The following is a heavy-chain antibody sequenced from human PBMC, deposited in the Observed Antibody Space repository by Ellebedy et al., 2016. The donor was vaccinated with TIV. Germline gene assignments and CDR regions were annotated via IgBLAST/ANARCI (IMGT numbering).Heavy chain of an antibody. J-gene: IGHJ4*02. CDR2: IGTAGDT. Sequence: GESLKISCAASGFTFSSYDMHWVRQATGKGLEWVSAIGTAGDTYYPGSVKGRFTISRENAKNSLYLQMNSLRAGDTAVYYCARDDPAHYYDSSGYPSFDYWGQGTLVTVSS. CDR1: GFTFSSYD. V-gene: IGHV3-13*01. D-gene: IGHD3-22*01. CDR3: ARDDPAHYYDSSGYPSFDY.